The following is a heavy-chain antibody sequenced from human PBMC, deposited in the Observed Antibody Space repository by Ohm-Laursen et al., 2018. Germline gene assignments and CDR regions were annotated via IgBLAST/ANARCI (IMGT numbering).Heavy chain of an antibody. Sequence: SDTLSLTCTVSGGAISNYYWSWIRQPPGKGLEWIGHINYGGNTNYNPSLKSRVTISVDTSKNQFSLKLSSVTAADTAVYYCARQEGYCSSTSCYEVWFDPWGQGTLVTVSS. CDR1: GGAISNYY. J-gene: IGHJ5*02. CDR3: ARQEGYCSSTSCYEVWFDP. V-gene: IGHV4-59*08. D-gene: IGHD2-2*01. CDR2: INYGGNT.